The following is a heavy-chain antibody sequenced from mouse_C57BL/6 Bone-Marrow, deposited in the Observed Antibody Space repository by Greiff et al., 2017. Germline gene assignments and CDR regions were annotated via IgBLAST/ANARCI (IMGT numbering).Heavy chain of an antibody. CDR1: GFTFSDAW. J-gene: IGHJ1*03. Sequence: EVKLVESGGGLVQPGGSMKLSCAASGFTFSDAWMDWVRQSPEKGLEWVAEIRNKANNHATYYAESVKGRFTISRDDSNSSFHLQMDSIRAEDTGIYYCTGSSYDNYGSDWYFEVWGTGTTVTVSS. D-gene: IGHD1-1*01. V-gene: IGHV6-6*01. CDR2: IRNKANNHAT. CDR3: TGSSYDNYGSDWYFEV.